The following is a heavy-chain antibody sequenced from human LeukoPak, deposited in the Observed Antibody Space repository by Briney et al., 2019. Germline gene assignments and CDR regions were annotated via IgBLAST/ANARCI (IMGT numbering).Heavy chain of an antibody. V-gene: IGHV1-2*02. Sequence: GASVKVSCKASGYTFTGSYMHWVRQAPGQGLEWMGWINPSSGDTNYAQNFLGRVTLTRDTSISTAYMELGRLRFDDTAVYFCARQGAAASFDFWGQGTLVTVSS. J-gene: IGHJ4*02. D-gene: IGHD6-13*01. CDR1: GYTFTGSY. CDR2: INPSSGDT. CDR3: ARQGAAASFDF.